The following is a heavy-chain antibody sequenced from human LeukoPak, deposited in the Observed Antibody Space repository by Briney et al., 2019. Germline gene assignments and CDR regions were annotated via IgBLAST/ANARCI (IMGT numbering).Heavy chain of an antibody. V-gene: IGHV3-30*03. CDR2: ISYDGSNK. CDR1: GFTFSSYE. J-gene: IGHJ4*02. D-gene: IGHD6-19*01. Sequence: GGSLRLSCAASGFTFSSYEMNWVRQAPGKGLEWVAVISYDGSNKYYADSVKGRFTISRDTSKNAVYLQMNSLRAEDTAVYYCARDIWHSSGYWGQGTLVTVSS. CDR3: ARDIWHSSGY.